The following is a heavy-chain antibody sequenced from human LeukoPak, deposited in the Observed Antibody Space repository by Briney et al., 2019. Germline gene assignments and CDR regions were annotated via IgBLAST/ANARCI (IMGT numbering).Heavy chain of an antibody. CDR2: IYYSGST. Sequence: PSETLSLTCTVSGGSISSYYWSWIRQPPGEGLEWIGYIYYSGSTNYNPSLKSRVTISVDTSKNQFSLKLSSVTAADTAVYYCARLRLRAAVFDPWGQGTLVTVSS. CDR3: ARLRLRAAVFDP. V-gene: IGHV4-59*01. D-gene: IGHD6-13*01. J-gene: IGHJ5*02. CDR1: GGSISSYY.